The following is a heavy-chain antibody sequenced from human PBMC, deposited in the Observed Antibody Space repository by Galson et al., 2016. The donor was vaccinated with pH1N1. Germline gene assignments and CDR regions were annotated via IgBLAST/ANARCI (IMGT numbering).Heavy chain of an antibody. D-gene: IGHD1-26*01. CDR3: ARPRMASPGALHH. J-gene: IGHJ1*01. Sequence: SLRLSCAASGLSVWNNYMNCVRQAPRKGLEWLSVIDSGGNSFYADSVKGRSTMSRDNSKNTVYLQMNSLTREDTAVYFCARPRMASPGALHHWGQATRLTVSS. CDR1: GLSVWNNY. V-gene: IGHV3-66*02. CDR2: IDSGGNS.